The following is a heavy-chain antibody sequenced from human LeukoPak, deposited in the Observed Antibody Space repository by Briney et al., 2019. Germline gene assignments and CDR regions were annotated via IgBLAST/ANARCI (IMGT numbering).Heavy chain of an antibody. V-gene: IGHV4-34*01. J-gene: IGHJ4*02. CDR3: ARGRAPTYYDFWSGYYVGYYFDY. D-gene: IGHD3-3*01. CDR1: GGSFSGYY. CDR2: INHSRST. Sequence: SETLSLTCAVYGGSFSGYYWSWIRQPPGKGLEWIGEINHSRSTNYNPSLKSRVTISVDTSKNQFSLKLSSVTAADTAVYYCARGRAPTYYDFWSGYYVGYYFDYWGQGTLVAVSS.